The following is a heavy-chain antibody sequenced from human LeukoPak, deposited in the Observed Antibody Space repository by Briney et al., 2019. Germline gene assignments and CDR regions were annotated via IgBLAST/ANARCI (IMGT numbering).Heavy chain of an antibody. D-gene: IGHD2-2*01. Sequence: ASVKVSCKPSDYTFNDYYMEWVRQARGHGLEWIGWKNPNSGGTNYAQKFQGRVTMTRDTSISTAYMELSRLRSDDTAVYYCARARDVVPAAKRLLDYWGQGTLVTVSS. CDR2: KNPNSGGT. J-gene: IGHJ4*02. V-gene: IGHV1-2*02. CDR1: DYTFNDYY. CDR3: ARARDVVPAAKRLLDY.